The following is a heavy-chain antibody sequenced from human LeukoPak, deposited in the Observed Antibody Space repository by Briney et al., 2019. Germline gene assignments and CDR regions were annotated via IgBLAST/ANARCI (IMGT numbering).Heavy chain of an antibody. V-gene: IGHV1-3*01. CDR3: AREVGYSYGYSYFDY. J-gene: IGHJ4*02. CDR2: INAGNGNT. CDR1: GYTFTSYA. D-gene: IGHD5-18*01. Sequence: ASVKVSCKASGYTFTSYAMHWVRQAPGQRLEWMGWINAGNGNTKYSQKFQGRVTITRDTSASTAYMELSSLRSEDTAVYYCAREVGYSYGYSYFDYWGQGTLVTVSS.